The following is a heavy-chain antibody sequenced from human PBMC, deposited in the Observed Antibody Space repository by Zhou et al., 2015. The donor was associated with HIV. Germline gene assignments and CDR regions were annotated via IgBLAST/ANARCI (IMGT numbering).Heavy chain of an antibody. D-gene: IGHD2/OR15-2a*01. CDR3: AKYGTSTSWAY. Sequence: QVQLVQSGAELKKPGASVKVSCKASGYTFTAYYIHWLRQAPGQGLEWMGWINPNSGGTNYAQKFQGRVTMTRDTSINTAYMDLGSLRSDDTAVYYCAKYGTSTSWAYWGQGTLVTVSS. V-gene: IGHV1-2*02. J-gene: IGHJ4*02. CDR2: INPNSGGT. CDR1: GYTFTAYY.